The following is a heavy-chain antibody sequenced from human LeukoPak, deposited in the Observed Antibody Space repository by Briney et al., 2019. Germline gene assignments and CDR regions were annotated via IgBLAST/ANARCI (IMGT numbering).Heavy chain of an antibody. CDR1: GGSFSGYY. CDR2: INHSGST. CDR3: ARARYYYDSSGYTDY. V-gene: IGHV4-34*01. Sequence: SETLSLTCAVYGGSFSGYYWSWIRQPPGKGLEWIGEINHSGSTNYNPSLKSRVTISVDTSKNQFSLKLSSVTAADTAVYYCARARYYYDSSGYTDYWGQGTLVTVSS. J-gene: IGHJ4*02. D-gene: IGHD3-22*01.